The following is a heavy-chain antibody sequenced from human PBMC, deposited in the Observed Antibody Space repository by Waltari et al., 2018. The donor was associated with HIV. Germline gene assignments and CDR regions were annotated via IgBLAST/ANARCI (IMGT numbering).Heavy chain of an antibody. V-gene: IGHV3-66*01. CDR1: GFTVSSNY. J-gene: IGHJ6*02. CDR3: ASPDTTMVHGHYYFYHMDV. Sequence: EVQLVESGGGLVQPGGSLRLSCAASGFTVSSNYMSWVRQAPGKGLEWVSLIYTGGSTYYADSVKGRFTISRDNSKNTLYLQMNSLRAEDTAVYYCASPDTTMVHGHYYFYHMDVWGQG. CDR2: IYTGGST. D-gene: IGHD5-18*01.